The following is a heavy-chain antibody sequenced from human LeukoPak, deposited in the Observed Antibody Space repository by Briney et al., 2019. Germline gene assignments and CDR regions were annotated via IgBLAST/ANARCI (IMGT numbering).Heavy chain of an antibody. CDR2: IIPIFGTA. D-gene: IGHD3-9*01. Sequence: SVKVSCKASVGTFSSYAISWVQQAAGHGLEWMGGIIPIFGTANYAQKFQGRVTSTAEESTSTAYMELSSLRSEDTAVYYCARSLEGQLFDWLLPYDYWGQRTLVTVSS. CDR3: ARSLEGQLFDWLLPYDY. V-gene: IGHV1-69*01. J-gene: IGHJ4*02. CDR1: VGTFSSYA.